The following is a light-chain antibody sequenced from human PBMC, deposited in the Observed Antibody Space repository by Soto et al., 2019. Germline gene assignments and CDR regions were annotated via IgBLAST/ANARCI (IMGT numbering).Light chain of an antibody. CDR2: DTS. J-gene: IGKJ1*01. CDR1: QRVSGGF. Sequence: DIVLTHSPAPLSLSPGERATLYCGASQRVSGGFLAWYQQQPGLAPRVILYDTSFRAPGIPDRLSGSGSGTDFTLTSSRLDPEDFAVYYCQQYGSSASFGQGTKVDIK. V-gene: IGKV3D-20*01. CDR3: QQYGSSAS.